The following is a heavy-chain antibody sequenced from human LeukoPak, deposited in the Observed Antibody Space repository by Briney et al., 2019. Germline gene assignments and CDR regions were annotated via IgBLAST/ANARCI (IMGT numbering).Heavy chain of an antibody. CDR3: ARDPYGDNNWFDP. J-gene: IGHJ5*02. CDR1: GYSISSGYY. Sequence: SETLSLTCTVSGYSISSGYYWGWIRQPPGKGLEWIGSIYHSGSTYYSPSLKSRVTISVDTSKNQFSLKLSSVTAADTAVYYCARDPYGDNNWFDPWGQGTLVTVSS. CDR2: IYHSGST. V-gene: IGHV4-38-2*02. D-gene: IGHD4-17*01.